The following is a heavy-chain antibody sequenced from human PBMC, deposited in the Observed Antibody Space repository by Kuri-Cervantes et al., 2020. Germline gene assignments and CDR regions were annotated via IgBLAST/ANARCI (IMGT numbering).Heavy chain of an antibody. CDR2: ISYDGSNK. CDR1: GFTFNNYA. D-gene: IGHD3-10*01. V-gene: IGHV3-30-3*01. Sequence: GESLKISCAASGFTFNNYATHWVRQAPGKGLEWVAVISYDGSNKYYADSVKGRFTISRDNSKNTLYLQMNSLRAEDTAVYYCAKDRSSGFGEPDYWGQGALVTVSS. J-gene: IGHJ4*02. CDR3: AKDRSSGFGEPDY.